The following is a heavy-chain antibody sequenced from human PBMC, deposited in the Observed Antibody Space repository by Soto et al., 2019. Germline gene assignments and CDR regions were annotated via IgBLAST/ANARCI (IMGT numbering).Heavy chain of an antibody. V-gene: IGHV1-69*06. J-gene: IGHJ4*02. D-gene: IGHD4-17*01. CDR1: GGTFSSYA. CDR2: SIPIFGTV. CDR3: AGVLYGDYANSYSDY. Sequence: QVQLVQSGAEVKKPGSSVKVSCKASGGTFSSYAISWVRQPPGQGLEWMGGSIPIFGTVNYAQKFQGRVTITADKSTSTTYMELSSLRSEDTAVYYCAGVLYGDYANSYSDYWVQGTLVTVS.